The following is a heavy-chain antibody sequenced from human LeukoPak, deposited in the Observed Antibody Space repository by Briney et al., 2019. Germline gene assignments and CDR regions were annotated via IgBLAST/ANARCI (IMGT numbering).Heavy chain of an antibody. J-gene: IGHJ4*02. CDR3: AKGGSSGWSYFDY. CDR1: GFTFSTYA. D-gene: IGHD6-19*01. Sequence: PGGSLRLSCEVSGFTFSTYAMTWVRQAPGKGLEWVSSISGSGGNTYYEDSVKGRFTISRDNSKNTLYLQMNSLRAEDTAVYYCAKGGSSGWSYFDYWGQGTLVTVST. V-gene: IGHV3-23*01. CDR2: ISGSGGNT.